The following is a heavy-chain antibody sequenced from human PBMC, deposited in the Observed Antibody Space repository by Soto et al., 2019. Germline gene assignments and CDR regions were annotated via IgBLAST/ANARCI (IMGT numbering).Heavy chain of an antibody. CDR2: IKQDGSEK. J-gene: IGHJ6*02. CDR3: ARDSSRFLEWLYYYYGMDV. V-gene: IGHV3-7*01. CDR1: GFTFSSYW. D-gene: IGHD3-3*01. Sequence: GGSLRLSCAASGFTFSSYWMSWVRQAPGKGLEWVANIKQDGSEKYYVDSVKGRFTISRDNAKNSLYLQMNSLRAEDTAVYYCARDSSRFLEWLYYYYGMDVWGQGTTVTVSS.